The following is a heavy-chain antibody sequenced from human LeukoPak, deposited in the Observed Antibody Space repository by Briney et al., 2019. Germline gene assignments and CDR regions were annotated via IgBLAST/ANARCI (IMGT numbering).Heavy chain of an antibody. CDR3: ASHLNNLWFGVRIAFDI. CDR1: GGTFSSYA. J-gene: IGHJ3*02. CDR2: IIPIFDTA. V-gene: IGHV1-69*13. Sequence: GASVKVSCKASGGTFSSYAINWVRQAPGQGPEWMGGIIPIFDTANYAQNFQGRVTITADESTSTAYMELSSLRSEDTAVYYCASHLNNLWFGVRIAFDIWGQGTMVTVSS. D-gene: IGHD3-10*01.